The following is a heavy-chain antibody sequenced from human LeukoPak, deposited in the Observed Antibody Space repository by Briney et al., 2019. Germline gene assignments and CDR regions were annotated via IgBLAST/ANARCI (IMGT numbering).Heavy chain of an antibody. V-gene: IGHV1-3*01. CDR1: GYTFTSYA. J-gene: IGHJ4*02. CDR3: ARVGLQWLAFDY. D-gene: IGHD6-19*01. CDR2: INAGNGNT. Sequence: ASVKVSCKASGYTFTSYAMHWVRQAPGQRLEWMRWINAGNGNTKYSQKFQGRVTITRDTSASTAYMELSSLRSEDTAVYYCARVGLQWLAFDYWGQGTLVTVSS.